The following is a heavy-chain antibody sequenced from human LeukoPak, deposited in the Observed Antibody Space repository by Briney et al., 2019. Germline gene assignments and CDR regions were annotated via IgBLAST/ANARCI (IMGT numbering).Heavy chain of an antibody. CDR1: GGSISSYY. CDR3: ASSGDIVVVRATRGINYYMDV. D-gene: IGHD2-2*01. J-gene: IGHJ6*03. V-gene: IGHV4-4*09. CDR2: IYTSGST. Sequence: SETLSLTCTVSGGSISSYYWSWVRQPPGKGLEWIGYIYTSGSTNYNPSLKSRVTISVDTSKNQFSLKLSSVTAADTAVYYCASSGDIVVVRATRGINYYMDVWGKGTTVTVSS.